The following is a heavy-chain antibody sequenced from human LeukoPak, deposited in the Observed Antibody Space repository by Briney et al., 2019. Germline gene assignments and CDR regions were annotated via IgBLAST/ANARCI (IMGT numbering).Heavy chain of an antibody. J-gene: IGHJ4*02. CDR1: DGAITGFS. Sequence: SETLSLTCTVSDGAITGFSWSWIRQPPGKGLEWIGSIYRDGTTTYNPSLKSQVTISVDTSKNQFSLKLSSVTAADTAVYYCARDRGTWNDDGFDYWGQGTLVTVSS. D-gene: IGHD1-1*01. CDR2: IYRDGTT. CDR3: ARDRGTWNDDGFDY. V-gene: IGHV4-59*12.